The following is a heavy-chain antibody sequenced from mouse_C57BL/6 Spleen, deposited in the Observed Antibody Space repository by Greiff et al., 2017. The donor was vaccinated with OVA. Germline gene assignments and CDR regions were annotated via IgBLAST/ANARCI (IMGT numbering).Heavy chain of an antibody. CDR2: IYPGSGNT. V-gene: IGHV1-66*01. Sequence: QVQLKQSGPELVKPGASVKISCKASGYSFTSYYIHWVKQRPGQGLEWIGWIYPGSGNTKYNEKFKGKATLTADTSSSTAYMQLSSLTSEDSAVYYCASPSDGYLQMDYWGQGTSVTVSS. CDR3: ASPSDGYLQMDY. CDR1: GYSFTSYY. J-gene: IGHJ4*01. D-gene: IGHD2-3*01.